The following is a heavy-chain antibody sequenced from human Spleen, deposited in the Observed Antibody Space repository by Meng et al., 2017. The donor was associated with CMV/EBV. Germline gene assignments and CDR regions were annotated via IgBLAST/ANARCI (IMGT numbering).Heavy chain of an antibody. CDR2: VNANSGAN. V-gene: IGHV1-2*02. CDR3: ARGYCSGASCYIDD. Sequence: KASGYTFTGYYMNWVRQAPGQGLEWMGWVNANSGANDYAQKFQGRVTMTRDTSISTAYMELSRLRSDDTAVYYCARGYCSGASCYIDDWGQGTLVTVSS. D-gene: IGHD2-2*02. CDR1: GYTFTGYY. J-gene: IGHJ4*02.